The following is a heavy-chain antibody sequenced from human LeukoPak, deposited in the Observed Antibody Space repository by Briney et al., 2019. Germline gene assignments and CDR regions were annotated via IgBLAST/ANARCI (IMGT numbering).Heavy chain of an antibody. Sequence: PSETLSLTCTVSGGSISSYYWSWIRQPPGKGLEWIGYIYYSGSTNYNPSLKSRVTISVGTSKNQFSLKLSSVTAADTAVYYCATSMGDYVTNDAFDIWGQGTMVTVSS. V-gene: IGHV4-59*01. CDR1: GGSISSYY. D-gene: IGHD4-17*01. CDR3: ATSMGDYVTNDAFDI. J-gene: IGHJ3*02. CDR2: IYYSGST.